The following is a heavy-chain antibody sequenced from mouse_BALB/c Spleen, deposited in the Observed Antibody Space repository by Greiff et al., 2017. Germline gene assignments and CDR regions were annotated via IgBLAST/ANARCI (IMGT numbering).Heavy chain of an antibody. J-gene: IGHJ3*01. Sequence: EVQGVESGGGLVKPGGSLKLSCAASGFTFSDYYMYWVRQTPEKRLEWVATISDGGSYTYYPDSVKGRFTISRDNAKNNLYLQMSSLKSEDTAMYYCARDRNYRYPWFAYWGQGTLVTVSA. CDR2: ISDGGSYT. CDR3: ARDRNYRYPWFAY. CDR1: GFTFSDYY. V-gene: IGHV5-4*02. D-gene: IGHD2-14*01.